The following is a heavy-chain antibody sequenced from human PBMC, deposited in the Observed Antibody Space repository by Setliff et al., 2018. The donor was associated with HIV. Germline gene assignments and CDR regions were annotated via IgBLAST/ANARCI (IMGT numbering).Heavy chain of an antibody. V-gene: IGHV3-7*01. CDR3: WSGYTSGR. Sequence: TGGSLRLSCVASRFTFNDYWMSWVRQAPGKGLEWVANIDRDGSETNYVDSVKGRFTISRDNAKSSLYLQMDSLRVEDTSVYYCWSGYTSGRWGQGTLVTVSS. CDR1: RFTFNDYW. CDR2: IDRDGSET. J-gene: IGHJ4*02. D-gene: IGHD6-19*01.